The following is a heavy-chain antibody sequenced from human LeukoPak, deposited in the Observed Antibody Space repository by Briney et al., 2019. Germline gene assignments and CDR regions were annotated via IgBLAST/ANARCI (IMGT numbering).Heavy chain of an antibody. CDR1: GYSISSGYY. CDR3: ARQFEQWLVPGEFDY. J-gene: IGHJ4*02. CDR2: IYHSGST. Sequence: SETLSLTCAVSGYSISSGYYWGWLRQPPGKGLEWIGSIYHSGSTYYNPSLKSRVTISVDTAKNQFSLKLSSVTAADTAVYYCARQFEQWLVPGEFDYWGQGTLVTVSS. D-gene: IGHD6-19*01. V-gene: IGHV4-38-2*01.